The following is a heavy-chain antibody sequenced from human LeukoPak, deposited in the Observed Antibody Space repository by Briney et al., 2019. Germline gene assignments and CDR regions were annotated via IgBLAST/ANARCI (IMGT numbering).Heavy chain of an antibody. D-gene: IGHD3-10*01. Sequence: GGSLRLSCAASGFTFDDYAMHWVRQAPGKGLEWVSLISGDGGSTCYADSVKGRFTISRDNSKNSLYLQMNSLRTEDTVLYYCAKDSTHMVLDDYWGQGTLVTVSS. CDR1: GFTFDDYA. CDR3: AKDSTHMVLDDY. J-gene: IGHJ4*02. V-gene: IGHV3-43*02. CDR2: ISGDGGST.